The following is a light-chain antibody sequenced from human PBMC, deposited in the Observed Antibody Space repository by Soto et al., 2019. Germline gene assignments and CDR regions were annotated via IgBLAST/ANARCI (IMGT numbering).Light chain of an antibody. V-gene: IGLV2-14*01. CDR3: SSYTTSSTLV. J-gene: IGLJ1*01. CDR1: SSDIGNYNY. CDR2: DVS. Sequence: QSALTQPASLSGSPGQSITISCTGTSSDIGNYNYVSWYQQHPGKAPKLMIYDVSNRPSGVSDRFSGSKSGNTASLSISGLQAEDEADYYCSSYTTSSTLVFGTGTKLPVL.